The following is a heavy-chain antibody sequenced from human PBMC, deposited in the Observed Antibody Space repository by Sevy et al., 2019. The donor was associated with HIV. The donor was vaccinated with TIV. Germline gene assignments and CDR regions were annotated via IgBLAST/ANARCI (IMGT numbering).Heavy chain of an antibody. CDR1: GLSVSRNY. CDR3: ASQLGIGAFDI. J-gene: IGHJ3*02. Sequence: GGSLRLSCAASGLSVSRNYLSWVRQAPGKGLEWVSVIYAGGGTYYGDSVKGRLTVSRDKANNTLNYQMNSLRAEDTGVNYCASQLGIGAFDIWGQGTMVTVSS. D-gene: IGHD7-27*01. CDR2: IYAGGGT. V-gene: IGHV3-53*01.